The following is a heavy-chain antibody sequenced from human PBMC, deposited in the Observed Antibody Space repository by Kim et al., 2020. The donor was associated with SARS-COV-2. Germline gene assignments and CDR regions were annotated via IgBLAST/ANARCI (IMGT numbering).Heavy chain of an antibody. CDR2: ISWNRGSI. V-gene: IGHV3-9*01. CDR1: GFTFDDYA. J-gene: IGHJ4*02. CDR3: AKGYSYGFLYYFDY. Sequence: GGSLRLSCAASGFTFDDYAMHWVRQAPGKGLEWVSGISWNRGSIGYADSVKGRFTISRDNAKNSLYLQMNSLRAEDTALYYCAKGYSYGFLYYFDYWGQGTLGTVSS. D-gene: IGHD5-18*01.